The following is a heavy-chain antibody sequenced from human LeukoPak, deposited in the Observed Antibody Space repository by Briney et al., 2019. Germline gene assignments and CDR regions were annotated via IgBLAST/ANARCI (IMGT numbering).Heavy chain of an antibody. CDR2: ISGSGGNT. J-gene: IGHJ4*02. CDR1: GFTFSSYA. CDR3: AKELAATGSYYFDY. D-gene: IGHD6-13*01. Sequence: PGGSLRLSCAASGFTFSSYAMSWVRQAPGKGLEWVSAISGSGGNTYYADSVKGRFTISRDNSKNTLYLQINSLRAEDTAIYYCAKELAATGSYYFDYWGQGTLVTVSS. V-gene: IGHV3-23*01.